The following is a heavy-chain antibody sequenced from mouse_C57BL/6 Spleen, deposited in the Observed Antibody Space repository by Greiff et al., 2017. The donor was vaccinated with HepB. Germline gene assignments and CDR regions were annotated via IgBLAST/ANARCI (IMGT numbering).Heavy chain of an antibody. CDR1: GYTFTDYE. CDR2: IDPETGGT. Sequence: QVHVKQSGAELVRPGASVTLSCKASGYTFTDYEMHWVKQTPVHGLEWIGAIDPETGGTAYNQKFKGKAILTADKSSSTAYMELRSLTSEDSAVYYCTRYGSRYWGQGTTLTVSS. CDR3: TRYGSRY. J-gene: IGHJ2*01. V-gene: IGHV1-15*01. D-gene: IGHD1-1*01.